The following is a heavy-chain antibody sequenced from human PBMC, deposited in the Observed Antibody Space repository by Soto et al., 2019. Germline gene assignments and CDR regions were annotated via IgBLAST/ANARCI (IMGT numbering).Heavy chain of an antibody. V-gene: IGHV2-26*01. D-gene: IGHD5-12*01. CDR3: ARTSIVATMDDAFEI. Sequence: QVTLKESGPVLVKPTETLTLTCTVSGFSLSNARMGVSWIRQPPGKALEWLAHIFSNDEKSYSTSLKSRLTIAKDTSKSQVVLTRTNMDPVDTATYYCARTSIVATMDDAFEIWGQGTMVTVSS. CDR2: IFSNDEK. J-gene: IGHJ3*02. CDR1: GFSLSNARMG.